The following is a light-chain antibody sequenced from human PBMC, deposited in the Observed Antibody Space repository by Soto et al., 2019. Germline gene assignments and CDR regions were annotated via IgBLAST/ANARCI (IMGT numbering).Light chain of an antibody. Sequence: QSVLTQPPSASGSPGQSVTISCTGASSDVGRYNYVSWYQQHPGKAPKLIIYEVTKRPSGVPDRFSGSKSGNTASLTVSGLQADDEADYFCSSYVGSNNYVFGTGTKVTVL. CDR2: EVT. CDR1: SSDVGRYNY. CDR3: SSYVGSNNYV. J-gene: IGLJ1*01. V-gene: IGLV2-8*01.